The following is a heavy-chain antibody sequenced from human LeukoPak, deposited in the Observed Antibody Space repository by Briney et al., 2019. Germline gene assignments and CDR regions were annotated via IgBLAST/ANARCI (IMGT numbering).Heavy chain of an antibody. V-gene: IGHV4-30-2*01. D-gene: IGHD3-22*01. J-gene: IGHJ5*02. CDR1: GGSISSGGYS. CDR3: ARAGNYYDSSGYSRGAGWFDP. Sequence: SETLSLTCAVSGGSISSGGYSWSWIRQPPGKGLEWIGYIYHSGSTYYNPSLKSRVTISVDRSKNQFSLKLSSVTAADTAVYYCARAGNYYDSSGYSRGAGWFDPWGQGTLVTVSS. CDR2: IYHSGST.